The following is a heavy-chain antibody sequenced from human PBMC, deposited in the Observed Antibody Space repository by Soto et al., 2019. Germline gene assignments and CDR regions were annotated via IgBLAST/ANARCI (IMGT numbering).Heavy chain of an antibody. D-gene: IGHD1-1*01. CDR2: ISAHNGNT. CDR3: ARGRYGDY. J-gene: IGHJ4*02. V-gene: IGHV1-18*01. CDR1: GYAFTTYG. Sequence: QVHLVQSGAEVKKPGASVKVSCQGSGYAFTTYGITWVRQAPGQGLEWMGWISAHNGNTNYAQKLQGRVTVTRDTSTSTAYMELRSLRYDDTAGYYCARGRYGDYWGKGALVTVSS.